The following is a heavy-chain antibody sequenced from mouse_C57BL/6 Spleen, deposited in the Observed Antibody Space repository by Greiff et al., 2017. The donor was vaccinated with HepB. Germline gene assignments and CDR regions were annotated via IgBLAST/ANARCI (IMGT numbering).Heavy chain of an antibody. J-gene: IGHJ4*01. CDR2: ISSGSSTI. CDR1: GFTFSDYG. Sequence: DVMLVESGGGLVKPGGSLKLSCAASGFTFSDYGMHWVRQAPEKGLEWVAYISSGSSTIYYADTVKGRFTISRDNAKNTLFLQMTSLRSEDTAMYYCARNYRYYAMDYWGQGTSVTVSS. V-gene: IGHV5-17*01. CDR3: ARNYRYYAMDY. D-gene: IGHD2-14*01.